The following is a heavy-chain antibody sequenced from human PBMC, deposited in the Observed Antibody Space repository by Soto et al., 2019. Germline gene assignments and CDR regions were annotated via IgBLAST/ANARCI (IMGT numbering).Heavy chain of an antibody. CDR3: ARYIAVAQTDWFDP. CDR1: GGSISSYY. V-gene: IGHV4-59*01. Sequence: SETLSLTCTVSGGSISSYYWSWIRQPPGKGLEWIGYIYYSGSTNYNPSLKSRVTISVDTSKNQFSLKLSSVTAADTAVYYCARYIAVAQTDWFDPWGQGTLVTVSS. D-gene: IGHD6-19*01. J-gene: IGHJ5*02. CDR2: IYYSGST.